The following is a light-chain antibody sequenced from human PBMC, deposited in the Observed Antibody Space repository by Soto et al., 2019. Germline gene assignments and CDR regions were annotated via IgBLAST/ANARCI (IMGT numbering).Light chain of an antibody. CDR1: QDIANY. Sequence: DIQMTQSPSSLSASVGDRVTITCQTSQDIANYLNWYQQKAGRAPKFLIYDASNLETGVPSRFSGSGSGTEFTLTISSLQPEDIATYYCQQYDNLPLTFGGGTKVEIK. V-gene: IGKV1-33*01. CDR3: QQYDNLPLT. CDR2: DAS. J-gene: IGKJ4*01.